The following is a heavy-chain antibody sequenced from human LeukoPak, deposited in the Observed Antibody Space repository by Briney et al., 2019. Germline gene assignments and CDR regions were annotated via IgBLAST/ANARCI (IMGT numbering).Heavy chain of an antibody. CDR3: AKDSSIAVAGTSPPDY. J-gene: IGHJ4*02. Sequence: GGSLTLSCAASGFTFSSYSMNWVRQAPGKGLEWVSSISSSSSYIYYADSVKGRFTISRDNAKNSLYLQMNSLRAEDTALYYCAKDSSIAVAGTSPPDYWGQGTLVTVSS. CDR2: ISSSSSYI. D-gene: IGHD6-19*01. V-gene: IGHV3-21*04. CDR1: GFTFSSYS.